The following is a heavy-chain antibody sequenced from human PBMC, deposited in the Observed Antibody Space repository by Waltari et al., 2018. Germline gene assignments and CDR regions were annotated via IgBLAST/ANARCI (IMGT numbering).Heavy chain of an antibody. Sequence: QVQLQQWGAGLLKPSETLSLTCAVYGGSFSGYYWSWIRQPPGKGLGGIGEINHSRNTNYNPSLKIRFTISVDTSKNQFSLKLGSVTAADTAVYYCARGEYDFWSGTHDYWGQGTLVTVSS. D-gene: IGHD3-3*01. J-gene: IGHJ4*02. CDR2: INHSRNT. CDR1: GGSFSGYY. CDR3: ARGEYDFWSGTHDY. V-gene: IGHV4-34*01.